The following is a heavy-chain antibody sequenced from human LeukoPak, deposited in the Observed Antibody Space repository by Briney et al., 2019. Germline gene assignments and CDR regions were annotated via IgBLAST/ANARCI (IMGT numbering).Heavy chain of an antibody. D-gene: IGHD3-10*01. J-gene: IGHJ4*02. CDR3: ARDLSSDGEFDY. CDR1: GGTFSSYA. CDR2: IIPIFGTA. V-gene: IGHV1-69*13. Sequence: ASVKVSCKASGGTFSSYAVSWVRQAPGQGLEWMGGIIPIFGTANYAQKFQGRVTITADESTSTAYMELSSLRSEDTAVYYCARDLSSDGEFDYWGQGTLVTVSS.